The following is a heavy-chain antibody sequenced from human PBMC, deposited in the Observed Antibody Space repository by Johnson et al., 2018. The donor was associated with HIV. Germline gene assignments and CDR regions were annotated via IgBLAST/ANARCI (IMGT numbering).Heavy chain of an antibody. CDR3: ARDSPRIVGVPDAFDI. J-gene: IGHJ3*02. V-gene: IGHV3-30*02. CDR2: IRYDGSNK. D-gene: IGHD1-26*01. CDR1: GFTFSSYG. Sequence: VESGGGVVQTGGSLRLSCAASGFTFSSYGMHWVRQAPGKGLEWVAFIRYDGSNKYYADSVKGRFPISRDNSKNTLYLQMNSLRAEDTAVYYCARDSPRIVGVPDAFDIWGQGTMVTVSS.